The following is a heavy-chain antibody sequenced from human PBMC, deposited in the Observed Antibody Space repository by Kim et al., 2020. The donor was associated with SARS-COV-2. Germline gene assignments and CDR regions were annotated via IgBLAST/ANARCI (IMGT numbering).Heavy chain of an antibody. CDR1: GFTVSSNY. Sequence: GGSLRLSCAASGFTVSSNYMSWVRQAPGKGLEWVSVIYSGGSTYYADSVKGRFTISRDNSKNTLHLQKNNRLTADTAVEYYGRGTVWFRWCRKGYVHVWG. D-gene: IGHD2-8*01. V-gene: IGHV3-53*01. J-gene: IGHJ2*01. CDR2: IYSGGST. CDR3: GRGTVWFRWCRKGYVHV.